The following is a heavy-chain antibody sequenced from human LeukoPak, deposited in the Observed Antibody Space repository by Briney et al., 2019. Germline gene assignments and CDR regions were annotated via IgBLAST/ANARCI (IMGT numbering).Heavy chain of an antibody. CDR3: TRDGERPGENLDY. V-gene: IGHV3-30*04. J-gene: IGHJ4*02. CDR2: ISSDGGTT. Sequence: GRSLRLACGASGFMLSTYAMHWVRQAPGEGLEWVAFISSDGGTTNYADSVKGRFTISRDISKHTLYMQMNSLRLEDTAVYYCTRDGERPGENLDYWGQGTLVTVSS. D-gene: IGHD6-25*01. CDR1: GFMLSTYA.